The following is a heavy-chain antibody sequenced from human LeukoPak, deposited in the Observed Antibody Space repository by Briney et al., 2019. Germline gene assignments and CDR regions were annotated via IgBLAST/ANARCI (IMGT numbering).Heavy chain of an antibody. CDR3: ARATGDGRHAFDI. Sequence: PGGSLRLSCAASGFTFSDYYMSWIRQAPGKGLEWVSYISSSGSTIYYADSVKGRFTISRDNARNSLYLQMNSLRAEDTAVYYCARATGDGRHAFDIWGQGTIVTVSS. V-gene: IGHV3-11*04. CDR2: ISSSGSTI. D-gene: IGHD7-27*01. CDR1: GFTFSDYY. J-gene: IGHJ3*02.